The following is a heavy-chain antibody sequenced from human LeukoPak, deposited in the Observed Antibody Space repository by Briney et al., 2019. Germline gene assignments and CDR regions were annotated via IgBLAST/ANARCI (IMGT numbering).Heavy chain of an antibody. CDR3: ARRRITMVRGVHFDY. Sequence: SQTLSLTCTVSGGSISSGSYYWSWIRQPAGKGLEWIGRIYTSGSTNYNPSLKSRVTISVDTSKNQFSLKLSSVTAADTAVYYCARRRITMVRGVHFDYWGQGTLVTVSS. D-gene: IGHD3-10*01. CDR1: GGSISSGSYY. V-gene: IGHV4-61*02. CDR2: IYTSGST. J-gene: IGHJ4*02.